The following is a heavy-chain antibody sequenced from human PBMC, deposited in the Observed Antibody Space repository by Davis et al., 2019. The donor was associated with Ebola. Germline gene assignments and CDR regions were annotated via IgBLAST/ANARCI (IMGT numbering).Heavy chain of an antibody. V-gene: IGHV3-49*04. Sequence: GESLKISCTASGFTFGDYAMSWVRQAPGKGLEWVGFIRSKAYGGTTEYAASVKGRFTISRDDSKSIAYLQMNSLKTEDTAVYYCTTGVVYYDFDYWGQGTLVTVSS. J-gene: IGHJ4*02. D-gene: IGHD3-10*01. CDR3: TTGVVYYDFDY. CDR1: GFTFGDYA. CDR2: IRSKAYGGTT.